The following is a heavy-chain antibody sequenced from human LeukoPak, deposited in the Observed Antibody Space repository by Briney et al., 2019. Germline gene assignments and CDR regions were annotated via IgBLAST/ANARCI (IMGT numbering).Heavy chain of an antibody. J-gene: IGHJ6*02. D-gene: IGHD1-14*01. CDR3: ARDNPYYYYGMDV. V-gene: IGHV3-53*04. CDR1: GFTVSSNY. Sequence: GGSLRLSCAASGFTVSSNYMSWVRQAPGKGLEWVSVIYSGGSTYYADSVKGRFTISRHDSKNTLYLQMNSLRAEDTAVYYCARDNPYYYYGMDVWGQGTTVTVSS. CDR2: IYSGGST.